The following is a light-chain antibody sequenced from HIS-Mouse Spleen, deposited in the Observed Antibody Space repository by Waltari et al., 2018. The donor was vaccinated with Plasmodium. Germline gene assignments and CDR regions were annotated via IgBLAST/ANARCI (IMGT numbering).Light chain of an antibody. CDR2: EVS. J-gene: IGLJ1*01. V-gene: IGLV2-8*01. CDR1: RSDVGVSNF. CDR3: SSYAGSNNYV. Sequence: QSALTQPPSASGSPGQSVTISCTGTRSDVGVSNFVSWYQQHPGKAPKLMIYEVSKRPSGVPDRFSGSKSGNTASLTVSGLQAEDEADYYCSSYAGSNNYVFGTGTKVTVL.